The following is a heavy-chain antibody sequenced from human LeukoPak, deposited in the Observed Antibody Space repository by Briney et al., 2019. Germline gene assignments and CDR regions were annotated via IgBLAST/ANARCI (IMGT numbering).Heavy chain of an antibody. D-gene: IGHD6-13*01. CDR3: ARDFLAAAGTMEFDP. CDR2: INPNSGGT. CDR1: GYTFTGYY. Sequence: ASVKVSCKASGYTFTGYYMHWVRQAPGQGLEWMGWINPNSGGTNYAQKFQGRVTMTRDTSISTAYMELSRLRSDDTAVYYCARDFLAAAGTMEFDPWGQGTLVTVSS. J-gene: IGHJ5*02. V-gene: IGHV1-2*02.